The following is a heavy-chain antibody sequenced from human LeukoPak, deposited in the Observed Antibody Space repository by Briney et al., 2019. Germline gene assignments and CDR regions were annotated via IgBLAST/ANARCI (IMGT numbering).Heavy chain of an antibody. CDR3: ARGVGVRGVLYFYSYYMDV. V-gene: IGHV4-39*07. CDR2: IYYSGST. CDR1: GGSISSSSYY. D-gene: IGHD3-10*01. J-gene: IGHJ6*03. Sequence: SETLSLTCTVSGGSISSSSYYWGWIRQPPGKGLEWIGSIYYSGSTYYNPSLKSRVTISVDTSKNQFSLKLSSVTAADTAVYYCARGVGVRGVLYFYSYYMDVWGKGTTVTVSS.